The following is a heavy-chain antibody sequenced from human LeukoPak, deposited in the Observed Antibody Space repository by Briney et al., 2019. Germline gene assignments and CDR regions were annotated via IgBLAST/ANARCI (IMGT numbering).Heavy chain of an antibody. Sequence: GGSLRLSGAASGFTVSSNYMSLVRQAPGKGLEWVSVIYSGGSTYYADSVKGRFTISRDNSKNTLYLQMNSLRAEDTAVYYCARGHYYDSSGYYYVDAFDIWGQGTMVTVSS. CDR1: GFTVSSNY. CDR2: IYSGGST. J-gene: IGHJ3*02. V-gene: IGHV3-53*01. D-gene: IGHD3-22*01. CDR3: ARGHYYDSSGYYYVDAFDI.